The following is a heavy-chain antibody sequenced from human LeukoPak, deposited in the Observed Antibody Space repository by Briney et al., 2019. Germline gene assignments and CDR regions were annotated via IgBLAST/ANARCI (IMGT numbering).Heavy chain of an antibody. CDR2: ISSNGGST. CDR1: GFTFSSYA. Sequence: GGSLRLSCSASGFTFSSYAMHWVRQAPGKGLEYVSAISSNGGSTYYADSVKGRFTISRDNSKNTLYLQMNSLRAEDTAVYYCVKDGSGDYLLDFDYWGQGTLVTVSS. CDR3: VKDGSGDYLLDFDY. D-gene: IGHD4-17*01. J-gene: IGHJ4*02. V-gene: IGHV3-64D*06.